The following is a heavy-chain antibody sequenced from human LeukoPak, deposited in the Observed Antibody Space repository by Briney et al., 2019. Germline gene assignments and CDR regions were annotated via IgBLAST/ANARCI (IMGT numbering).Heavy chain of an antibody. CDR1: GYTLTELS. D-gene: IGHD6-19*01. Sequence: ASVKVSCKVSGYTLTELSMHWVRQAPGKGLEWVGGFDPEDGETIYAQKFQGRVTMTEDISTDTAYMELSSLRSEDTAVYYCARDLQWLGYYYYYGMDVWGQGTTVTVSS. V-gene: IGHV1-24*01. CDR2: FDPEDGET. CDR3: ARDLQWLGYYYYYGMDV. J-gene: IGHJ6*02.